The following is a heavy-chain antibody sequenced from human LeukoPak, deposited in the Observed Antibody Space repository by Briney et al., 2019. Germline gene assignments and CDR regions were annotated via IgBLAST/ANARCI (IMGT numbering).Heavy chain of an antibody. CDR1: GFTVSSNY. D-gene: IGHD3-22*01. V-gene: IGHV3-53*01. CDR3: ARDPTDSSGHEGGDY. J-gene: IGHJ4*02. Sequence: PGGSLRLSCAASGFTVSSNYMSWVRQAPGKGLEWVSIIYSGGSTYYADSVKGRFTISRDNSKNTLYLQMNSLRAEDTAMYYCARDPTDSSGHEGGDYWGQGTPVTVSS. CDR2: IYSGGST.